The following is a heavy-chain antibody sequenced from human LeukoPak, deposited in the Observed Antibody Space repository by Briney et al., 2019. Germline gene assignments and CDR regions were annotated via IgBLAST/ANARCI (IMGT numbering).Heavy chain of an antibody. CDR3: ARDPLNIAVAGRDY. D-gene: IGHD6-19*01. J-gene: IGHJ4*02. CDR2: IYSGGST. Sequence: GGSLRLSCAVSGFTVSSNYMSWVRQAPGKGLEWVSVIYSGGSTYYADSVKGRFTISRDNSKNTLYLQMNSLRAEDTAVYYCARDPLNIAVAGRDYWGQGTLVTVSS. CDR1: GFTVSSNY. V-gene: IGHV3-66*01.